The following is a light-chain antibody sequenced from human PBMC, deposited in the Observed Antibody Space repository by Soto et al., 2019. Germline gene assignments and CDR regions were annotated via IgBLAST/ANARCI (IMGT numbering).Light chain of an antibody. Sequence: EVVMTQSPATLSVSPGERATLSCRARQRISNNLAWYQQRPGQAPRLLIYGASTRAPGIPARFSGSGSETEFTLTIGSLQSEDFAVYYCQHYNNWPPCTFGQGTKVEIK. CDR1: QRISNN. J-gene: IGKJ1*01. CDR2: GAS. V-gene: IGKV3-15*01. CDR3: QHYNNWPPCT.